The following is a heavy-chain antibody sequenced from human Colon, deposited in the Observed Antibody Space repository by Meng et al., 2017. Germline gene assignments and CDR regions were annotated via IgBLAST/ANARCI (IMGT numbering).Heavy chain of an antibody. CDR2: ISGSGSST. CDR1: GFTFSSYA. V-gene: IGHV3-23*01. Sequence: GESLKIPCAVSGFTFSSYAMTWVRQAPGKGLEWVSAISGSGSSTYYADSVKGRFTISRDNSKNTLYLQMNSLRVEDTAVYYCGKDSRGPSVRAFDIWGQGTVVTVSS. J-gene: IGHJ3*02. CDR3: GKDSRGPSVRAFDI. D-gene: IGHD3-3*01.